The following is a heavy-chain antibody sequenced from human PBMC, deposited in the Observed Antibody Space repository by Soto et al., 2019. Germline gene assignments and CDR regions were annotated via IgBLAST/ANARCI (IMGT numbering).Heavy chain of an antibody. CDR2: INHSGST. V-gene: IGHV4-34*01. CDR1: GGSFSGYY. CDR3: ARGFLYCSSTSCYLYPYYYYYMDV. D-gene: IGHD2-2*01. J-gene: IGHJ6*03. Sequence: QVQLQQWGAGLLKPSETLSLTCAVYGGSFSGYYWSWIRQPPGKGLEWIGEINHSGSTNYNPSIKSRVTISVDTSKNQCSLKLSSVTAADTAVYYCARGFLYCSSTSCYLYPYYYYYMDVWGKGTTVTVSS.